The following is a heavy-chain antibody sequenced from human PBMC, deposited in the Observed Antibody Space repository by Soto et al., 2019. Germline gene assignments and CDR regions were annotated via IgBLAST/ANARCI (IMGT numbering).Heavy chain of an antibody. Sequence: QVQLVESGGGVVQPGRSLRLSCAASGFTFSSYDMHWVRQAPGKGLEWMAVISYDGSTKYYADSVKGRFTISRDNSKNTLYLQMNSLRAEDTAVYYCAKHGSIAATGFFDYWGQGTLVTVSS. V-gene: IGHV3-30*18. D-gene: IGHD6-13*01. CDR3: AKHGSIAATGFFDY. J-gene: IGHJ4*02. CDR1: GFTFSSYD. CDR2: ISYDGSTK.